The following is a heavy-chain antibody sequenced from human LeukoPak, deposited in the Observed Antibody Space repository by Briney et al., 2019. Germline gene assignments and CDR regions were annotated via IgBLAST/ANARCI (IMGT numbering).Heavy chain of an antibody. Sequence: PGGSLRLSCAASGFTFSSYAMHWVRQAPGKGLEWVAVISYDGSNKYYADSVKGRFTISRDNSKNTLYLQMNSLRAEDTAVYYCASYITMVRGVIAPPHNWFDPWGQGTLVTVSS. CDR2: ISYDGSNK. V-gene: IGHV3-30-3*01. J-gene: IGHJ5*02. D-gene: IGHD3-10*01. CDR3: ASYITMVRGVIAPPHNWFDP. CDR1: GFTFSSYA.